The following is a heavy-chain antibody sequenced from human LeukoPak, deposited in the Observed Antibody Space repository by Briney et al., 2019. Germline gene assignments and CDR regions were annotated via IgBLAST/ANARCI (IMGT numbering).Heavy chain of an antibody. V-gene: IGHV4-59*01. Sequence: SETLSLTCTVSGGSISSYYLNWIRQPPGKGLEWIGYIYYSGSTNYNPSLKSRVTISLDTSKNQFSLNLTSVTAADTAVYYCARGEGNWHFDYWGQGTLVTVSS. CDR2: IYYSGST. CDR3: ARGEGNWHFDY. D-gene: IGHD1-20*01. CDR1: GGSISSYY. J-gene: IGHJ4*02.